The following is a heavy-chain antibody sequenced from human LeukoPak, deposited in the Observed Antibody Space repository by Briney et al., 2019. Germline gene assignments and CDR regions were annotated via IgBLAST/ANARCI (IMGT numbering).Heavy chain of an antibody. V-gene: IGHV1-2*02. Sequence: GASVKVSCKASGYTFTGYYMHWVRQAPGQGLEWMGWINPNSGGTNYAQKFQGRVTMTRDTSISTAYMELSRLRSDDTAVYYCARSGYYYDSSGYYPYGAFDIWGQGTMVTVSS. J-gene: IGHJ3*02. CDR1: GYTFTGYY. CDR3: ARSGYYYDSSGYYPYGAFDI. D-gene: IGHD3-22*01. CDR2: INPNSGGT.